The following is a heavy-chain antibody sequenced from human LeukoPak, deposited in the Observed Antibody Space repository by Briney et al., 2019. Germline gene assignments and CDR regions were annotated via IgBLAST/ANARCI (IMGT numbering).Heavy chain of an antibody. D-gene: IGHD3-3*01. Sequence: GGSLRLSCAASEFTFSSYWMSWVRQAPGKGLEWVANIMQDGSEKYYVDSVKGRFTISRDNAKNSLSLQMNSLRAEDTAVYYCARKNYDFLSGGPKHFDYWGQGTLVTVSS. CDR1: EFTFSSYW. J-gene: IGHJ4*02. V-gene: IGHV3-7*01. CDR3: ARKNYDFLSGGPKHFDY. CDR2: IMQDGSEK.